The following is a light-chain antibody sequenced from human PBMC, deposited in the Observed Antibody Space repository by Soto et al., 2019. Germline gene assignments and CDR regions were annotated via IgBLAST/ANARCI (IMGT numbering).Light chain of an antibody. CDR2: NVS. V-gene: IGKV1-12*01. CDR1: QAVSTY. CDR3: LHYSTYPLT. J-gene: IGKJ4*01. Sequence: DIQMTQSPSSVSASVGDRVAITCRASQAVSTYVAWYQQKPGKAPNVLIYNVSTLHVGVPSRFSGSGSGTEFTLTINSLQPEDVATYYCLHYSTYPLTFGGGTRVDI.